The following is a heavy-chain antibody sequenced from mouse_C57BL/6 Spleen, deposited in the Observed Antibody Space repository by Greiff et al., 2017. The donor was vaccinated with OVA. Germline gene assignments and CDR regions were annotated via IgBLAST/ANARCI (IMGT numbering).Heavy chain of an antibody. J-gene: IGHJ2*01. CDR2: ISSGSSTI. CDR3: ARGVLYYYGSSYYFDY. V-gene: IGHV5-17*01. Sequence: DVKLVESGGGLVKPGGSLKLSCAASGFTFSDYGMHWVRQAPEKGLEWVAYISSGSSTIYYADTVKGRFTISRDNAKNTLFLQMTSLRSEDTAMYYCARGVLYYYGSSYYFDYWGQGTTLTVSS. D-gene: IGHD1-1*01. CDR1: GFTFSDYG.